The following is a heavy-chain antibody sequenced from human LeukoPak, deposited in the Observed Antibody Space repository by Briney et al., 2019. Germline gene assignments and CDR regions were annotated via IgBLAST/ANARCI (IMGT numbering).Heavy chain of an antibody. J-gene: IGHJ4*02. CDR2: IYPGDSDT. V-gene: IGHV5-51*01. CDR1: GYSFTSYW. D-gene: IGHD6-19*01. Sequence: GESLKISCRGSGYSFTSYWIGWVRQMPGKGLERMGIIYPGDSDTRYSPSFQGQVTISADKSISTAYLQWSRLKASDTAMYYYARLVEVAGRLDYWGQGTLVIVSS. CDR3: ARLVEVAGRLDY.